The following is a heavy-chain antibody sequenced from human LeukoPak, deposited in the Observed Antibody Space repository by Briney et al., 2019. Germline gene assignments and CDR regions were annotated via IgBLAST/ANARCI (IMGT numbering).Heavy chain of an antibody. J-gene: IGHJ4*02. CDR1: GFTFSSYA. CDR3: VRGAYSSSWLNFDY. D-gene: IGHD6-13*01. Sequence: GGSLRLSCAASGFTFSSYAMHWVRQAPGKGLEYVSAISSNGGSTYYANSVKGRFTISRDNSKNTLYLQMNSLRAEDTAVYYCVRGAYSSSWLNFDYWGQGTLVTVSS. CDR2: ISSNGGST. V-gene: IGHV3-64*01.